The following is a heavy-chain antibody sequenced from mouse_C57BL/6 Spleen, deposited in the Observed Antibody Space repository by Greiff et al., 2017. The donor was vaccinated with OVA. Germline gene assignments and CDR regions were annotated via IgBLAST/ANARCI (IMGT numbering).Heavy chain of an antibody. Sequence: VQLQQPGAELVRPGSSVKLSCKASGYTFTSYWMDWVKQRPGQGLEWIGNIYPSDSETHYNQKFKDKATLTVDKSSSTAYMQLSSLTSEDSAVYYCAREGDIGSSPFDYWGQGTTLTVSS. CDR3: AREGDIGSSPFDY. J-gene: IGHJ2*01. D-gene: IGHD1-1*01. CDR2: IYPSDSET. V-gene: IGHV1-61*01. CDR1: GYTFTSYW.